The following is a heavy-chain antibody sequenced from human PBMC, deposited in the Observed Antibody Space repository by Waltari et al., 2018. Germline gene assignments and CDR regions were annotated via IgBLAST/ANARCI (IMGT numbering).Heavy chain of an antibody. J-gene: IGHJ6*03. D-gene: IGHD6-13*01. CDR1: GGTFSSYA. CDR3: ARGGSSWPNYYYYYMDV. Sequence: QVQLVQSGAEVKKPGSSVKVSCKASGGTFSSYAISWVRQAPGQGLEWMVGIIPILGIANYAQKFQGRGTITADESTSTAYMELSSLRSEDTAVYYCARGGSSWPNYYYYYMDVWGKGTTVTVSS. CDR2: IIPILGIA. V-gene: IGHV1-69*04.